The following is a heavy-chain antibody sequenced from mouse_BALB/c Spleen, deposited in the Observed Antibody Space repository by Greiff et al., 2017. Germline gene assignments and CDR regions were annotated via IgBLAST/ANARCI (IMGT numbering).Heavy chain of an antibody. Sequence: QVQLQQPGAELVKPGASVKMSCKASGYTFTSYWMHWVKQRPGQGLEWIGTIDPSDSYTSYNQKFKGKATLTVDTSSSTAYMQLSSLTSEDSAVYYCTRRTMITTYYAMDYWGQGTSVTVSA. D-gene: IGHD2-4*01. CDR2: IDPSDSYT. CDR1: GYTFTSYW. CDR3: TRRTMITTYYAMDY. J-gene: IGHJ4*01. V-gene: IGHV1S127*01.